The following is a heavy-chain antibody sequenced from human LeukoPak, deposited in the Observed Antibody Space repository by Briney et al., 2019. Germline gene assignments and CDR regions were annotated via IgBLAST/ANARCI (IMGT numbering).Heavy chain of an antibody. V-gene: IGHV5-51*01. D-gene: IGHD2-2*01. CDR1: GYSFTSYW. J-gene: IGHJ4*02. CDR3: ARLIYCSSTSCYKYYFDY. CDR2: IYPGDSDT. Sequence: GESLKISCKGFGYSFTSYWIGWVRRMPGKGLEWMGIIYPGDSDTRYSPSFQGQVTISADKSISTAYLQWSSLKASDTAMYYCARLIYCSSTSCYKYYFDYWGQGTLVTVSS.